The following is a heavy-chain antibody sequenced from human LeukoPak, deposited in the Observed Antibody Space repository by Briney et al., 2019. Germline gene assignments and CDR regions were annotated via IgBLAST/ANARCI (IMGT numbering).Heavy chain of an antibody. Sequence: GGSLRLSCAASGFTFSNYGMHWVRQAPGKGLEWVAVIWYDGSNKYYADSVKGRFTISRDNSKDMVYLQMNSLRAEDTAVYYCARDLGESYFDYWGQGTLVTVSS. CDR3: ARDLGESYFDY. CDR2: IWYDGSNK. J-gene: IGHJ4*02. CDR1: GFTFSNYG. V-gene: IGHV3-33*01.